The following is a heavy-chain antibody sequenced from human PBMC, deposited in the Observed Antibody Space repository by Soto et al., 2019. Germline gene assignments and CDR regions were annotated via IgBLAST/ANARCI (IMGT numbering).Heavy chain of an antibody. V-gene: IGHV2-5*01. CDR1: GFSLSTSGVG. Sequence: QITLKESGPTLVNPTQTLTLTCTFSGFSLSTSGVGVGWIRQPPGKALEWLAVIYWNEDKHSSPSLKSRLTIVKDTSKNQVVLTLTNVDPVDTATYYCAHRCYWFGGEDWFDPWGPGTLVTVSS. CDR3: AHRCYWFGGEDWFDP. J-gene: IGHJ5*02. CDR2: IYWNEDK. D-gene: IGHD3-10*01.